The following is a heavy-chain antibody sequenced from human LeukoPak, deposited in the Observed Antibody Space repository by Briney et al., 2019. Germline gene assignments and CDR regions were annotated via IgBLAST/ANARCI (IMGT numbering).Heavy chain of an antibody. D-gene: IGHD3-10*01. J-gene: IGHJ4*02. CDR3: AKHYMGSSYNRGRDC. Sequence: PSETLSLTCTVSGGSISSSSYYWGWIRQPPGKGLEWIGSVYYSGYTYYNPSLKSRVTISVDTSNDQFSLKLSSVTAADTAVYYCAKHYMGSSYNRGRDCWGQGTQVTVSS. CDR2: VYYSGYT. CDR1: GGSISSSSYY. V-gene: IGHV4-39*01.